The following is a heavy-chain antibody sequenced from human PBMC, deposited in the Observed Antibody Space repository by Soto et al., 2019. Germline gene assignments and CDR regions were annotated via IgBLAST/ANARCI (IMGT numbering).Heavy chain of an antibody. D-gene: IGHD3-10*02. J-gene: IGHJ4*02. CDR1: GSRFSDYY. CDR2: SSNSGTYT. V-gene: IGHV3-11*06. Sequence: PGGSLRLSCAASGSRFSDYYMSWIRQAPGKGLEWLSYSSNSGTYTRYADSVKGRFSTSRDNARSSLYLQINSLRGEDTAIYYCARSGDNYNVLDFWGQGTPVTVSS. CDR3: ARSGDNYNVLDF.